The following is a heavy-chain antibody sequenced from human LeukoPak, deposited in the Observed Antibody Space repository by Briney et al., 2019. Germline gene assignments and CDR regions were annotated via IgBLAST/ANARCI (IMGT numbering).Heavy chain of an antibody. CDR2: INPSGGST. CDR3: ARGAVIVVVVAATPVYYMDV. CDR1: GYTFTSYY. V-gene: IGHV1-46*01. D-gene: IGHD2-15*01. J-gene: IGHJ6*03. Sequence: ASVKVSCKASGYTFTSYYMHWVRQAPGQGLEWMGIINPSGGSTSYAQKFQGRVTMTRDMSTSTVYMELSSLRSEDTAVYYCARGAVIVVVVAATPVYYMDVWGKGTTVTVSS.